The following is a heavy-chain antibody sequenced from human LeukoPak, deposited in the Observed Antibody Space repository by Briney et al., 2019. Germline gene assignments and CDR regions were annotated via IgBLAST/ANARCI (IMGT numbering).Heavy chain of an antibody. V-gene: IGHV4-34*01. D-gene: IGHD3-3*01. Sequence: SETLSLTCAVYGGSFSGYYWSWIRQPPGKGLEWIGEINHSGSTNYNPSLKSRVTISVDTSKNQFSLKLSSVTAADTAVYYCARKGQFLEWLTFDYWGQGTLVIVSS. J-gene: IGHJ4*02. CDR1: GGSFSGYY. CDR2: INHSGST. CDR3: ARKGQFLEWLTFDY.